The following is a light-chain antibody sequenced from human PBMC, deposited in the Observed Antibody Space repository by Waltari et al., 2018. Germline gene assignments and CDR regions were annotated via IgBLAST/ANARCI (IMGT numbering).Light chain of an antibody. J-gene: IGLJ2*01. Sequence: QSALTQPASVSGSPGQSITISCTGTSSDVGGYNYVSWYQQHPGKAPKLMIYDVSNRPSGVSNRFSGSKSGNTASLTSSGLQAEDEADYYCSSYTRTDVVFGGGTKLTVL. CDR1: SSDVGGYNY. V-gene: IGLV2-14*03. CDR2: DVS. CDR3: SSYTRTDVV.